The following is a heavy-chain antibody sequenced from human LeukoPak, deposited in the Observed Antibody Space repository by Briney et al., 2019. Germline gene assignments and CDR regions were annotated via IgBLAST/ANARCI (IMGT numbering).Heavy chain of an antibody. D-gene: IGHD3-22*01. CDR3: AKVGDSSGYYFDY. J-gene: IGHJ4*02. CDR2: ISGSGGST. Sequence: GGSLRLSCAVSGFTVSSNYMSWVRQVPGKGLEWVSAISGSGGSTYYADSVKGRFTISRDNSKNTLYLQMNSLRAEDTAVYYCAKVGDSSGYYFDYWGQGTLVTVSS. V-gene: IGHV3-23*01. CDR1: GFTVSSNY.